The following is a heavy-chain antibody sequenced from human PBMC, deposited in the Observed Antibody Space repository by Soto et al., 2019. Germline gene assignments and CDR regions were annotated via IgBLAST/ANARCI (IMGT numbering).Heavy chain of an antibody. Sequence: PGESLKISCKGSGYRFSDYWIAWVRQMPGKGLEWMGIIYPGDSRTISSPSFQGQVTMSADKSINTAHLQWSSLKASDSAMYYCAIFGGAALSYNLFDSWGQGTLVTVSS. CDR1: GYRFSDYW. V-gene: IGHV5-51*01. CDR3: AIFGGAALSYNLFDS. J-gene: IGHJ5*01. CDR2: IYPGDSRT. D-gene: IGHD3-16*01.